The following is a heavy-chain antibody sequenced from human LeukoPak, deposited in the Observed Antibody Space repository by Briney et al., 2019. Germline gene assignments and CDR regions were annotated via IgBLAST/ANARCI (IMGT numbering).Heavy chain of an antibody. CDR3: ARGPTTRWGVGYFDY. CDR1: RGSINNYY. J-gene: IGHJ4*02. V-gene: IGHV4-59*08. D-gene: IGHD4-11*01. Sequence: TSETLSLTCNVSRGSINNYYWTWIRQTPGKGMEWIGYIFRTESANYNPSLKSRVFISMDASKNQVALKLSSVTDADTAVYYCARGPTTRWGVGYFDYWGQGTLVTVSS. CDR2: IFRTESA.